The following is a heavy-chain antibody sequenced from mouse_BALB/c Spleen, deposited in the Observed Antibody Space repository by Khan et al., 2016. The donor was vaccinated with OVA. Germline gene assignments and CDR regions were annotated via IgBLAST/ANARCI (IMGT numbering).Heavy chain of an antibody. CDR1: GFTFSSYV. V-gene: IGHV5-6-5*01. J-gene: IGHJ2*01. CDR3: AREAYRYDEYYFDY. Sequence: EVEPVESGGSSVKPGGSLKLSCAVSGFTFSSYVMSWVRQTPEKRLEWVASISSGGSTYYPDSVKGRFTISRDNARNIVNLQMSSLRSEDMAIYYCAREAYRYDEYYFDYWGQGTTLTVSS. D-gene: IGHD2-14*01. CDR2: ISSGGST.